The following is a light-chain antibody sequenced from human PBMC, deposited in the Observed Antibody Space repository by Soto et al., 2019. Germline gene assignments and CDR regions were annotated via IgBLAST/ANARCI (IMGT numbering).Light chain of an antibody. J-gene: IGLJ2*01. V-gene: IGLV1-40*01. CDR2: GNS. CDR3: QSYDNNLSAHVV. Sequence: QSVLTQPPSVSVAPGQRVTISCTGSSSNIGAGYDVHWYQQLPGTAPKLLIYGNSNRPSGVPDRFSGSKSGTSASLAITGLQAEDEADYYCQSYDNNLSAHVVFGGGTKLTVL. CDR1: SSNIGAGYD.